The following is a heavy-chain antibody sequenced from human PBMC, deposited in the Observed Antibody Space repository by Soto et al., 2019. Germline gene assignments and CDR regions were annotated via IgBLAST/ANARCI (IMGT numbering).Heavy chain of an antibody. Sequence: SEPLSLTCSVYGGSVTNARSSCNWIRQSPGKGLEWIAYIYHSGSTYYNPSLRSRVTISVDRSENQFSLKLSSVTAADTAVYYCVRESAASGPNWFDPWGQGTLVTVSS. J-gene: IGHJ5*02. CDR1: GGSVTNARSS. V-gene: IGHV4-30-2*06. CDR2: IYHSGST. D-gene: IGHD6-13*01. CDR3: VRESAASGPNWFDP.